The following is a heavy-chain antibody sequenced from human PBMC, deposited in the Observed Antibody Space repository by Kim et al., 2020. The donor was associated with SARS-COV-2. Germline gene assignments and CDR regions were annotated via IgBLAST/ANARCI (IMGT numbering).Heavy chain of an antibody. J-gene: IGHJ4*01. D-gene: IGHD3-9*01. Sequence: GGSLRLSCAASGFTFNTYWMSWVRQAPGKGLEWVANIKHDGSEKYYLDSVSGRFTISRDNAQNSLYLQRNTLRAEDTAVYYCARRYFDKYFFDYWGHGAPVPFSS. V-gene: IGHV3-7*01. CDR2: IKHDGSEK. CDR1: GFTFNTYW. CDR3: ARRYFDKYFFDY.